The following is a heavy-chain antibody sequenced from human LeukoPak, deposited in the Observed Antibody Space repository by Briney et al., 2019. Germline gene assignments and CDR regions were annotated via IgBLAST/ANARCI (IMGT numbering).Heavy chain of an antibody. Sequence: PSETLSLTCTVSGGSISSSSYYWGWIRQPPGKGLEWIGEINHSGSTNYNPSLKSRVAISVDTSKNQFSLKLSSVTAADTAVYYCARRRRSVTTKYFDYWGQGTLVTVSS. J-gene: IGHJ4*02. V-gene: IGHV4-39*07. CDR2: INHSGST. D-gene: IGHD4-17*01. CDR3: ARRRRSVTTKYFDY. CDR1: GGSISSSSYY.